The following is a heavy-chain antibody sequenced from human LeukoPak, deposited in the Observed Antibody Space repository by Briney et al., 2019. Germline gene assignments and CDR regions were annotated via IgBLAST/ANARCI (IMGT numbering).Heavy chain of an antibody. CDR3: ARVSGYCNGHCYDY. D-gene: IGHD2-15*01. V-gene: IGHV1-2*02. CDR1: GYTFTGYY. J-gene: IGHJ4*02. Sequence: ASVKVSCKASGYTFTGYYIHWVRQAPGQGLEWKGWINPNSGGTDYAQKFQGRVTMTRDTSISTAYMELSRLRSDDTAVYYCARVSGYCNGHCYDYWGQGTLVTVSS. CDR2: INPNSGGT.